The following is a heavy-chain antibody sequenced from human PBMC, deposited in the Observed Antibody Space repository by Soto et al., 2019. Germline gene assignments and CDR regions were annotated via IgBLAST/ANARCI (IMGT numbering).Heavy chain of an antibody. D-gene: IGHD6-19*01. V-gene: IGHV2-5*02. CDR2: IYWDDDK. CDR1: GFSLSTSGVG. CDR3: AHALVEMWLVKPDYYYYYYMDV. Sequence: VSGPTLVNPTQTLTLTCTFSGFSLSTSGVGVGWIRQPPGKALERLALIYWDDDKRYSPSLKSRLTITKYTSKNQVVLTMTNMDPVDTATYYCAHALVEMWLVKPDYYYYYYMDVWGKGTTVTVSS. J-gene: IGHJ6*03.